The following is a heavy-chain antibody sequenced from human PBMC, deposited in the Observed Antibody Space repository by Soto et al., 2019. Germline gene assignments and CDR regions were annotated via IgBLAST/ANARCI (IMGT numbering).Heavy chain of an antibody. J-gene: IGHJ4*02. V-gene: IGHV3-64D*08. D-gene: IGHD6-19*01. Sequence: GGSLRLSCSASGFTFSNYGMHWVRQAPGKGLECVSSIRSDGRRTCYADAVKGRLTISRDNSENTLYLQMSSLRPEDTAVYYCVKEGWERRDWYGRFDNWGQGVLVTVSS. CDR3: VKEGWERRDWYGRFDN. CDR2: IRSDGRRT. CDR1: GFTFSNYG.